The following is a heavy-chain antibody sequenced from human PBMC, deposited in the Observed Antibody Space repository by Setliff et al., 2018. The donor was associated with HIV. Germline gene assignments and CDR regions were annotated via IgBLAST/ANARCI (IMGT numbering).Heavy chain of an antibody. CDR2: VSYSGST. CDR3: ARARGRAQLSYYFDY. Sequence: SETLSLTCSVPSGSISVYYWSWVRQPPGRGLEWIGYVSYSGSTSYNPTLNSRVTMSVDTSRDQFSLKLSSVAAADTAVYYCARARGRAQLSYYFDYWGQGRLVTVSS. J-gene: IGHJ4*02. D-gene: IGHD2-2*01. CDR1: SGSISVYY. V-gene: IGHV4-59*01.